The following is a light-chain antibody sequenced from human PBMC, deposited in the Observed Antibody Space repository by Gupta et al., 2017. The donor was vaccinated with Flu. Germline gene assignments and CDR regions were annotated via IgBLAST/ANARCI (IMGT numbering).Light chain of an antibody. J-gene: IGKJ1*01. CDR3: RQREHCPWT. V-gene: IGKV2-30*01. Sequence: VVMTQSPVSLPVTLGQPATISCRSSQDVVYSDGNTYLHWFQQRPGQSPRRLIYSGSYRDCGVPDSFSGSGSGTDFTLKISRVEADDVGIYCCRQREHCPWTFGQGTKLDIK. CDR1: QDVVYSDGNTY. CDR2: SGS.